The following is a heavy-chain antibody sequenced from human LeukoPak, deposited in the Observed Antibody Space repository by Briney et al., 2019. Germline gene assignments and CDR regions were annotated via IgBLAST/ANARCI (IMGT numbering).Heavy chain of an antibody. D-gene: IGHD6-13*01. CDR3: ATGGAAAGLNWFDP. CDR2: FDPEDGET. CDR1: GYTLTELS. Sequence: GASVKVSCKVSGYTLTELSMHWVRQAPGKGLEWMGGFDPEDGETIYAQKFQGRVTMTEDTSTDTAYMELSSLRSEDTAVYYCATGGAAAGLNWFDPWVQGTLVTVSS. J-gene: IGHJ5*02. V-gene: IGHV1-24*01.